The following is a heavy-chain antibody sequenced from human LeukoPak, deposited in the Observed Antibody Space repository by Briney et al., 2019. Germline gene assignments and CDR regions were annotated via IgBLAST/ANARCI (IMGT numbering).Heavy chain of an antibody. CDR2: INPSGGST. Sequence: ASVKVSCKASGYTFTSYYMHWVRQAPGQGLEWMGIINPSGGSTSYAQKFQGRVTMTRDMSTSTVYMELSSLRAEDTAMYYCAREILEPGKTHEYWGQGALVTVSS. D-gene: IGHD1-1*01. CDR1: GYTFTSYY. V-gene: IGHV1-46*01. CDR3: AREILEPGKTHEY. J-gene: IGHJ4*02.